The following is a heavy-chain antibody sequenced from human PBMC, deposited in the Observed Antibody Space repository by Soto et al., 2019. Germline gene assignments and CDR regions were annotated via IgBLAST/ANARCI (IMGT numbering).Heavy chain of an antibody. V-gene: IGHV5-10-1*01. Sequence: PGESLKISCKGSGYSFTSYWISWVRQMPGKGLEWMGRIDPSDSYTNYSPSFQGHVTVSADKSISTAYLQWSSLKASDTAMYYCARRLHYGDDYYYYGMDVWGQGTTVTVSS. CDR2: IDPSDSYT. J-gene: IGHJ6*02. CDR1: GYSFTSYW. CDR3: ARRLHYGDDYYYYGMDV. D-gene: IGHD4-17*01.